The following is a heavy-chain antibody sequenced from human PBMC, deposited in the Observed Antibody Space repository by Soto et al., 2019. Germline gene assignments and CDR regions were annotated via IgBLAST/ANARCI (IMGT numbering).Heavy chain of an antibody. V-gene: IGHV3-23*01. Sequence: GGSLRLSCVISGFTFSNYWMTWVRQAPGKGLEWVATIRGSGNGTYYVDSVKGRFTISRDNSKNTLYLQMNSLRAEDTAVYYCAKDRTAGTGDAFAIWGQGTMVTVSS. D-gene: IGHD6-13*01. CDR1: GFTFSNYW. CDR3: AKDRTAGTGDAFAI. CDR2: IRGSGNGT. J-gene: IGHJ3*02.